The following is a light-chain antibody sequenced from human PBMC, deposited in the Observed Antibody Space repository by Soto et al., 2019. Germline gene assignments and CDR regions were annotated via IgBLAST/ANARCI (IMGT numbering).Light chain of an antibody. CDR1: QSISNG. Sequence: DIQMTQSPSTLSASVGDRVTITCRASQSISNGLAWYQQKPGKAPKLLIYKPSSLESGVPSRFSGSGSGPEFALTISSLQPGDFETYYCQQYNGYPYTFGQGTKLEIK. V-gene: IGKV1-5*03. CDR3: QQYNGYPYT. CDR2: KPS. J-gene: IGKJ2*01.